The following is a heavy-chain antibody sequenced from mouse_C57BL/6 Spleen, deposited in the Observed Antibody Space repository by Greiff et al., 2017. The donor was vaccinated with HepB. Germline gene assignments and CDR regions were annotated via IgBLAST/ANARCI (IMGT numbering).Heavy chain of an antibody. Sequence: EVMLVESGGGLVQPKGSLKLSCAASGFTFNTYAMHWVRQAPGKGLEWVARLRSKSSNYATYYADAVKDRFTISRDDSQSMLYLQMNNLKTEDTAMYYCVRDLYYDAMDYWGQGTSVTVSS. D-gene: IGHD2-1*01. CDR2: LRSKSSNYAT. V-gene: IGHV10-3*01. CDR3: VRDLYYDAMDY. J-gene: IGHJ4*01. CDR1: GFTFNTYA.